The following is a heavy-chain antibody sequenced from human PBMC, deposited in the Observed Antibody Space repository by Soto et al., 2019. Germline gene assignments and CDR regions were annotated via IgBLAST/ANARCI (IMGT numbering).Heavy chain of an antibody. CDR2: IYYSGST. J-gene: IGHJ4*02. D-gene: IGHD3-22*01. Sequence: SETLSLTCTVSGGSISSGVYYWSWIRQHPGKGLEWIGYIYYSGSTYYNPSLKSRVTISVDTSKNQFSLKLSSVTAADTAVYYCATFVGITMIPYYFDYWGQGTLVTVSS. CDR3: ATFVGITMIPYYFDY. CDR1: GGSISSGVYY. V-gene: IGHV4-31*03.